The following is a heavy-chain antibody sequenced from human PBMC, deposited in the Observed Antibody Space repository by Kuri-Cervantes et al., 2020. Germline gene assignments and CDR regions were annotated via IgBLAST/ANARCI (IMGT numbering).Heavy chain of an antibody. J-gene: IGHJ4*02. CDR2: IYTSGST. D-gene: IGHD1-14*01. V-gene: IGHV4-61*02. Sequence: SETLSLTCTVSGGSISSGGYYWSWIRQPAGKGLEWIGRIYTSGSTNYNPSLKSRVTISVDTSKNQFSLKLSSVTAADTAVYYCARVNQGGFDYWGQGTLVTVSS. CDR1: GGSISSGGYY. CDR3: ARVNQGGFDY.